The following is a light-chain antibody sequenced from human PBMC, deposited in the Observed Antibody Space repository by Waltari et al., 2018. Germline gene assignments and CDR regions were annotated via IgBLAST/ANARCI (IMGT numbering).Light chain of an antibody. Sequence: QSVLPQPPSASGTPGQRVTISCSGRSSNTGSKTVHWYQQVPGTAPKLLIYSSYQRPSGVPDRFSGSKSGTSASLAISGLQSEDEGDYYCATWDDSPNGYVLFGGGTKLTVL. J-gene: IGLJ2*01. CDR2: SSY. V-gene: IGLV1-44*01. CDR3: ATWDDSPNGYVL. CDR1: SSNTGSKT.